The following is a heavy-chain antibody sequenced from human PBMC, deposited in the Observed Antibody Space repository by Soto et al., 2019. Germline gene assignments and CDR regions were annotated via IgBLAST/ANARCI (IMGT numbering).Heavy chain of an antibody. CDR3: ARARGGYCTNGVCYHYYGMDV. D-gene: IGHD2-8*01. CDR1: GYTFRTFG. J-gene: IGHJ6*02. V-gene: IGHV1-18*01. CDR2: ITPYNGNT. Sequence: ASVKVSCKASGYTFRTFGISWVRQAPGQGREWMGWITPYNGNTNYALKFQGRIIMTTDTSTDIAYMELRRLTSEDTAVYYCARARGGYCTNGVCYHYYGMDVWGQGTTVTVSS.